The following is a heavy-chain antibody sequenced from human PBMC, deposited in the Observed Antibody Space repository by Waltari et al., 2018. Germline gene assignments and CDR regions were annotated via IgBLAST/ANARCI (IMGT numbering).Heavy chain of an antibody. CDR1: GYTFNNYG. D-gene: IGHD1-26*01. Sequence: LQLEQSGAEVKKPGASVNVSCKASGYTFNNYGITWVRQAPGQGLEWMGWISNYKGNTNSAKRFRGRGTMTTATATSTAYMELRSLTSDDTAGYYLAREGGYGGRTWSPGRQYDYMVGWGKGTTVTISS. J-gene: IGHJ6*03. V-gene: IGHV1-18*01. CDR2: ISNYKGNT. CDR3: AREGGYGGRTWSPGRQYDYMVG.